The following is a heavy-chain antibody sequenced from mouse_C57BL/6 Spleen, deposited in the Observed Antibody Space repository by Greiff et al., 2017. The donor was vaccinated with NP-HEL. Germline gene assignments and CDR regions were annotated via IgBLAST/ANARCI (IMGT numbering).Heavy chain of an antibody. Sequence: EVQLQQSGPELVKPGASVKISCKASGYTFTDYYMNWVKQSHGKSLEWIGDINPNNGGTSYNQKFKGKATLTVDKSSSTAYMELRSLTSEDSAVYYCARREGNYYGSSPWFAYWGQGTLVTVSA. J-gene: IGHJ3*01. CDR2: INPNNGGT. D-gene: IGHD1-1*01. CDR3: ARREGNYYGSSPWFAY. CDR1: GYTFTDYY. V-gene: IGHV1-26*01.